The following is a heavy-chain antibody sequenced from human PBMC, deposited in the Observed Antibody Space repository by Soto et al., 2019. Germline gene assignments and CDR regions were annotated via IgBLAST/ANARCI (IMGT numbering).Heavy chain of an antibody. CDR2: IIPIFGTA. CDR1: GGTFSSYA. J-gene: IGHJ6*02. CDR3: ARDIMLVGATSYHYYGMDV. D-gene: IGHD1-26*01. V-gene: IGHV1-69*01. Sequence: QVQLVQSGAEVKKPGSSVKVSCKASGGTFSSYAISWVRQAPGQGLEWMGGIIPIFGTANYAQKFQGRVTITADESTSTDYMELSSLRSEDTAVYYCARDIMLVGATSYHYYGMDVWGQGTTVTVSS.